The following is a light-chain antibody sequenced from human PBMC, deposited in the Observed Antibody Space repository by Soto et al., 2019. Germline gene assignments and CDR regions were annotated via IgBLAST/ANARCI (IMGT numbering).Light chain of an antibody. CDR2: DTS. V-gene: IGKV1-5*01. J-gene: IGKJ1*01. Sequence: IQMTQSPCTLSASVGDRVTITCRASQSVSDWLAWYQQKPGNPPKLLIYDTSRLESAVPSRFSASGSGTEFTLTISGLQPDDFASYYCQQNDSYSWTFGQGTKVDIK. CDR3: QQNDSYSWT. CDR1: QSVSDW.